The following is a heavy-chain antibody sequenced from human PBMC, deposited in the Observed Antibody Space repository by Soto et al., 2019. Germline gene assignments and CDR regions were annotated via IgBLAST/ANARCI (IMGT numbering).Heavy chain of an antibody. D-gene: IGHD4-17*01. CDR1: GYTFTNYD. Sequence: ASVKVSCKASGYTFTNYDINWVRQAPGQGLEWMGWVDPNGGGSNSAQKFQGSVTMTWDTSITTAYLDLTRLTTNDTATYFCATWVDYGDFEGFDFWGQGTLVTVSS. V-gene: IGHV1-2*04. J-gene: IGHJ4*02. CDR3: ATWVDYGDFEGFDF. CDR2: VDPNGGGS.